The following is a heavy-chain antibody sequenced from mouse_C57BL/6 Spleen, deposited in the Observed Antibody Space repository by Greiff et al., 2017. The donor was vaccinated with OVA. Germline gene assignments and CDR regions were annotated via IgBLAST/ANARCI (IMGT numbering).Heavy chain of an antibody. Sequence: VQLQPSGPELVKPGASVKISCKASGYAFSSSWMNWVKQRPGQGLEWIGRIYPGDGDTNYNGKFKGKATLTADKSSSTAYMQLSSLTSEDSAVYFGAEIAGNYYGSIVFDDWGQGTTLTVSS. CDR3: AEIAGNYYGSIVFDD. V-gene: IGHV1-82*01. CDR2: IYPGDGDT. D-gene: IGHD1-1*01. CDR1: GYAFSSSW. J-gene: IGHJ2*01.